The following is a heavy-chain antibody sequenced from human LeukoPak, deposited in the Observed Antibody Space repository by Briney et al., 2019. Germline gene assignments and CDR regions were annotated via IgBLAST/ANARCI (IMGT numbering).Heavy chain of an antibody. CDR3: ARGRATMVVTPDDAFDI. CDR1: GYTFTSYY. Sequence: GASVKVSCKASGYTFTSYYMHWVRQAPGQGLEWMGIINPSGGSTSYAQKFQGRVTMTRDTSTSTVYMELSSLRSEDTAVYYCARGRATMVVTPDDAFDIWRQGTMVTVSS. V-gene: IGHV1-46*01. CDR2: INPSGGST. D-gene: IGHD4-23*01. J-gene: IGHJ3*02.